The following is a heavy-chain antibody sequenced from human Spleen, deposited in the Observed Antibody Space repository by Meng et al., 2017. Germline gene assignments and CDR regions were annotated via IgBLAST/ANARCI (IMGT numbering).Heavy chain of an antibody. V-gene: IGHV3-7*01. CDR1: GFTFSSYW. D-gene: IGHD3-22*01. CDR3: ARIPSTYYYDTSGYSLGY. J-gene: IGHJ4*02. Sequence: GESLKISCAASGFTFSSYWMSWVRQAPGKGLEWVANIKQDGSEKYYVDSVKGRFTISRDNTKNSLYLQMNGLRAEDTAIYYCARIPSTYYYDTSGYSLGYWGQGTLVTVSS. CDR2: IKQDGSEK.